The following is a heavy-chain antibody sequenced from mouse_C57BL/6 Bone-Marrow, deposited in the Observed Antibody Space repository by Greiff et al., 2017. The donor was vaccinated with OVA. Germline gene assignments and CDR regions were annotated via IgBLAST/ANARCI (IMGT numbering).Heavy chain of an antibody. D-gene: IGHD2-5*01. J-gene: IGHJ2*01. CDR2: INPGSGGT. CDR1: GYAFTNYL. CDR3: ARDSKNYFDY. Sequence: QVQLKESGAELVRPGTSVKVSCKASGYAFTNYLIEWVKQRPGQGLEWIGVINPGSGGTNYNEKFKGKATLTADKSSSTAYMQLSSLTSEDSAVYFCARDSKNYFDYWGQGTTLTVSS. V-gene: IGHV1-54*01.